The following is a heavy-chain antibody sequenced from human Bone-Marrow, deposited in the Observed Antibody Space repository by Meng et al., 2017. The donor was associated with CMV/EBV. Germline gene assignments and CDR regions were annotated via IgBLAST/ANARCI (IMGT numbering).Heavy chain of an antibody. CDR1: GGSFSGYY. CDR3: ARDRSRYCSSTSCRYGMDV. V-gene: IGHV4-34*01. D-gene: IGHD2-2*01. J-gene: IGHJ6*02. CDR2: INHSGST. Sequence: GSLRLSCAVYGGSFSGYYWSWIRQPPGKGLEWIGEINHSGSTNYNPSLKSRVTISVDTSKNQFSLKLSSVTAADTAVYYCARDRSRYCSSTSCRYGMDVWGQGNTVTVSS.